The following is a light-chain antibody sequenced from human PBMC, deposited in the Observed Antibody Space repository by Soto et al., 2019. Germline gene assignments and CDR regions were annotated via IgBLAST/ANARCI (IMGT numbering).Light chain of an antibody. CDR2: GAS. CDR1: QSVSSN. V-gene: IGKV3-15*01. CDR3: QQYNNWPLT. J-gene: IGKJ4*01. Sequence: EIVMTQSPATLSVPPGERATLSCRASQSVSSNLAWYQQKPGQAPRLLIYGASTRATGIPARFRGSGSGTEFTLTISSLQSEDFPVYYCQQYNNWPLTFGGGTKVEIK.